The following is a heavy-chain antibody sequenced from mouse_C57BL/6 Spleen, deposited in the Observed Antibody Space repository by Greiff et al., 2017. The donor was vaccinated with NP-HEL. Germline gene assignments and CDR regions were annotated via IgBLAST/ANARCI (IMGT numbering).Heavy chain of an antibody. Sequence: QVQLQQPGAELVKPGASVKLSCKASGYTFTSYWMQWVKQRPGQGLEWIGEIDPSDSYTNYNQQFKGTATLTVDTSSSTAYMQLSSLTSEDSAVYYCARGVLRSYYFDYWGQGTTLTVSS. CDR2: IDPSDSYT. CDR1: GYTFTSYW. D-gene: IGHD1-1*01. J-gene: IGHJ2*01. CDR3: ARGVLRSYYFDY. V-gene: IGHV1-50*01.